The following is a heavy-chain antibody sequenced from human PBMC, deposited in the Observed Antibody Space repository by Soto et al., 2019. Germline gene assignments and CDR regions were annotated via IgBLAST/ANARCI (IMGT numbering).Heavy chain of an antibody. CDR1: GYTFTSYA. CDR3: ARGPNPYYCDY. Sequence: ASVKVSCKASGYTFTSYAMHWVRQAPGQRLEWMGWINAGNGNTKYSQKFQGRVTITRDTSASTAYMELSSLRFEDTAVYYCARGPNPYYCDYWGQGTLVTVSS. J-gene: IGHJ4*02. CDR2: INAGNGNT. V-gene: IGHV1-3*01.